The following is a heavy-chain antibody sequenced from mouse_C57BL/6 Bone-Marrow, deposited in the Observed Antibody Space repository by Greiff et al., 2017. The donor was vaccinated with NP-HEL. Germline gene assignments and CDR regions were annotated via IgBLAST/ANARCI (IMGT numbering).Heavy chain of an antibody. CDR1: GFNIKNIY. J-gene: IGHJ3*01. D-gene: IGHD1-1*01. CDR2: IDPANGNT. CDR3: VRYYGSSLAWFAY. V-gene: IGHV14-3*01. Sequence: VQLQQSVAELVRPGASVKLSCTASGFNIKNIYMHWVKQRPEQGLEWIGRIDPANGNTKYAPKFQGKATITADTTSNTAYLQLSSLASEDTDICYCVRYYGSSLAWFAYWGQGTLVTVSA.